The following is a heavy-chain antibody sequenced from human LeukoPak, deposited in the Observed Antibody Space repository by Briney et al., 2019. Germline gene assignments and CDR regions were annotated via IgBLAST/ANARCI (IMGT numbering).Heavy chain of an antibody. J-gene: IGHJ6*02. CDR3: ARADCSSTSCYHRYYYYGMDV. D-gene: IGHD2-2*01. Sequence: PGGSLRLSCAASGFTFSSYSMNWVRQAPGKGLEWVSSISSSSSYIYYADSVKGRFTISRDNAKNSLYLQMNSLRAEDTAVYYCARADCSSTSCYHRYYYYGMDVWGQGTTVTVSS. CDR2: ISSSSSYI. CDR1: GFTFSSYS. V-gene: IGHV3-21*01.